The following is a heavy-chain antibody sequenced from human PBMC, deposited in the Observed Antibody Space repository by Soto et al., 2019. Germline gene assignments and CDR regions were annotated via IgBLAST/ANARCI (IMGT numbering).Heavy chain of an antibody. D-gene: IGHD2-15*01. CDR1: GYTFISYA. Sequence: ASMKVSCKTSGYTFISYAMHWVRQAPGQSLEWMGWINPGNGDTKYSQTLRGRVTLTRDTSANTAYMELTSLNSADKAVYHCAAGGGGRRYWGQGTLVTVS. J-gene: IGHJ4*02. CDR2: INPGNGDT. CDR3: AAGGGGRRY. V-gene: IGHV1-3*01.